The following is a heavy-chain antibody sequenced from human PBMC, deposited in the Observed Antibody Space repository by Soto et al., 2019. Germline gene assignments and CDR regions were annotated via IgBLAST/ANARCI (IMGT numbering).Heavy chain of an antibody. D-gene: IGHD2-2*01. V-gene: IGHV3-21*01. Sequence: SLRLSCAASGFTFSSYSMNWVRQAPGKWLEWVSSISSSSSYIYYADSVKGRFTISRDNAKNSLYLQMNSLRAEDTAVYYCARDEVVVVPAAIGASNYYYGMDVWGQGTTVTVSS. CDR3: ARDEVVVVPAAIGASNYYYGMDV. CDR2: ISSSSSYI. CDR1: GFTFSSYS. J-gene: IGHJ6*02.